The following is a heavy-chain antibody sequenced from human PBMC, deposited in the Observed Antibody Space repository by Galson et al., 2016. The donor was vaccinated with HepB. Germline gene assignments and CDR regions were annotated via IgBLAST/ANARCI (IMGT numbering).Heavy chain of an antibody. D-gene: IGHD1-7*01. J-gene: IGHJ6*03. Sequence: SVKVSCKASGGSISGHTISWLRQAPGQGLEWMGGIIPIFATTNYAQKFQDRVTITADGSTSTAYMKLSSLRSEDTAVYYCAAGTTPHYYYYMDVWGKGTTVIVSS. CDR3: AAGTTPHYYYYMDV. CDR2: IIPIFATT. V-gene: IGHV1-69*13. CDR1: GGSISGHT.